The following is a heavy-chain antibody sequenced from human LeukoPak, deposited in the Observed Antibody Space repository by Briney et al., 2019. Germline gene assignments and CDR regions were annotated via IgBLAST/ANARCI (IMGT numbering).Heavy chain of an antibody. CDR3: AKSSYNRFGY. Sequence: GGSLRLSCASSGFTFSSYAMSWVRQAPGKGLEWVSTIGGTGGRTYYADSVNGRFTISRDNSKNTLYLQINSLRAEDTAVYYCAKSSYNRFGYWGQGTLVTVSS. CDR1: GFTFSSYA. V-gene: IGHV3-23*01. CDR2: IGGTGGRT. J-gene: IGHJ4*02. D-gene: IGHD5-24*01.